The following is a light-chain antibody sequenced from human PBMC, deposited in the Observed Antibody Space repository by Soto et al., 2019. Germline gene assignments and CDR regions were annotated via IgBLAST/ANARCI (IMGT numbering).Light chain of an antibody. V-gene: IGLV2-11*01. CDR1: SSDVGGYNY. Sequence: QSALTQPRSVSGSPGQSVTISCTGTSSDVGGYNYVSWYQQHPGKAPKLMIYAVNSRPSGVPDRFYGSKSGTTASLTIPGLQAEDEADYYCCSYAGSYTYVFGTGTKLTVL. CDR2: AVN. CDR3: CSYAGSYTYV. J-gene: IGLJ1*01.